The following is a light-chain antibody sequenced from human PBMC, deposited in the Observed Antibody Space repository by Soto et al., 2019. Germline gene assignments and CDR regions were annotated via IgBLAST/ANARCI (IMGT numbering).Light chain of an antibody. CDR3: AAWDDSLNGWV. J-gene: IGLJ3*02. Sequence: QLVLTQPPSASGTPGQRVTISCSGSSSNIGSNTVNWYQQLPGTAPKLLIYSNNQRPSGVPDRFSGSKSGTSASLAISGLQSEDEADYYRAAWDDSLNGWVFGGGTKVTVL. CDR2: SNN. CDR1: SSNIGSNT. V-gene: IGLV1-44*01.